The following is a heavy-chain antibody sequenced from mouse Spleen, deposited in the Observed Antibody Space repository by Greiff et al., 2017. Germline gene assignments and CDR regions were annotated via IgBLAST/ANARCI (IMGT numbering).Heavy chain of an antibody. CDR2: INSNGGST. CDR1: GFTFSSYA. D-gene: IGHD2-13*01. J-gene: IGHJ2*01. V-gene: IGHV5-6-2*01. Sequence: EVMLVESGGGLVKPGGSLKLSCAASGFTFSSYAMSWVRQTPEKRLEWVAAINSNGGSTYYPDTVKDRFTISRDNAKNTLYLKMSSLRSEDTALYYCARHGDYYGDLFDYWGQGTTLTVSS. CDR3: ARHGDYYGDLFDY.